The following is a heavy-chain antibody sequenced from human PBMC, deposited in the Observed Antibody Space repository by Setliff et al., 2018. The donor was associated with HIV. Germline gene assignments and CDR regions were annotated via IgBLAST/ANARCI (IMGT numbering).Heavy chain of an antibody. J-gene: IGHJ4*02. Sequence: PSETLSLTCAVYGGSFSGYYWSWIRQPPGKGLEWIGEINHSGSTNYNPSLKSRVTISVDTSKNQFSLKLSSVTAADTAVYYCARGGVVPAANARGGFDYWGQGTLVIFSS. CDR2: INHSGST. CDR3: ARGGVVPAANARGGFDY. V-gene: IGHV4-34*01. CDR1: GGSFSGYY. D-gene: IGHD2-2*01.